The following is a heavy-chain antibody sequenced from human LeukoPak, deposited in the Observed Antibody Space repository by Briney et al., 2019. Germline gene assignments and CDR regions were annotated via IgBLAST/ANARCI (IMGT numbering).Heavy chain of an antibody. CDR3: ASHTRGDAFDI. D-gene: IGHD2-2*02. J-gene: IGHJ3*02. CDR1: GGSITDYY. V-gene: IGHV4-59*01. Sequence: SETLSLTCTVSGGSITDYYWSWFRQPPGKGLEWIGNIYYSGSTRNNPSLKSRVTISADTSKNQLSLKLSSVTAANTAVYYCASHTRGDAFDIWGQGTMVTVSS. CDR2: IYYSGST.